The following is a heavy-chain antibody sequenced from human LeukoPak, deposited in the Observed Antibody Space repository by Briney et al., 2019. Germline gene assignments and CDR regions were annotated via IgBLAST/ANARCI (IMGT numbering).Heavy chain of an antibody. V-gene: IGHV4-59*08. D-gene: IGHD3-3*01. J-gene: IGHJ5*02. CDR3: ARTEYNFWSGWAWFDP. CDR1: GGSISSYY. CDR2: IYYSGST. Sequence: SETLSLTCTVSGGSISSYYWSWIRQPPGKGLEWIGYIYYSGSTNYNPSLKSRVTISVDTSKNQFSLKLSSVTAADTAVYYCARTEYNFWSGWAWFDPWGQGTLVTVSS.